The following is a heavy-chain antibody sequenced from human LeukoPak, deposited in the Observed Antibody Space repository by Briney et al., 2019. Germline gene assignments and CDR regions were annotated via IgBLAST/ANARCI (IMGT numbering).Heavy chain of an antibody. J-gene: IGHJ4*02. CDR1: GFTFSSYA. Sequence: PGGSLRLSCAASGFTFSSYAMSWVRQAPGRGLEWVTAISGSGGSTYYADSVKGRFTFSRDNSKNTLYLQMNSLRAEDTAVYYCAKDRDYSDYYIDYWGQGNLVTVSS. CDR2: ISGSGGST. CDR3: AKDRDYSDYYIDY. V-gene: IGHV3-23*01. D-gene: IGHD4-11*01.